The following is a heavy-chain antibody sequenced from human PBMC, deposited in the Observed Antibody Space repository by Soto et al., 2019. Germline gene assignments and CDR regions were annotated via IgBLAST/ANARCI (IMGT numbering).Heavy chain of an antibody. Sequence: QLQLQESGPGLVKPSETLSLTCGVSGGSISSSSPYWGWIRQPPGKGLQWIGNIYYTGITYFNPFLKSRVTISVDTSKKQFFLKMTSVTAAETAVYYCATGYGSSWYDYWGQGTLVTVAS. CDR3: ATGYGSSWYDY. J-gene: IGHJ4*02. CDR2: IYYTGIT. V-gene: IGHV4-39*01. D-gene: IGHD6-13*01. CDR1: GGSISSSSPY.